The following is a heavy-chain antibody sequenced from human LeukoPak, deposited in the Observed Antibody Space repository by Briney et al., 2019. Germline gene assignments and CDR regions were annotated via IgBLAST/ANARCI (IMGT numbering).Heavy chain of an antibody. D-gene: IGHD3-22*01. V-gene: IGHV3-23*01. CDR3: AKDRPNYYDSSGHYYRRNGDY. Sequence: PSETLSLTCAVYGGSFSGYYWSWVRQAPGKGLEWVSSITSSGTGTFYADSVKGRLTISRDNSENTLYLQMNSLRVEDTAVYYCAKDRPNYYDSSGHYYRRNGDYWGQGTLVTVSS. J-gene: IGHJ4*02. CDR2: ITSSGTGT. CDR1: GGSFSGYY.